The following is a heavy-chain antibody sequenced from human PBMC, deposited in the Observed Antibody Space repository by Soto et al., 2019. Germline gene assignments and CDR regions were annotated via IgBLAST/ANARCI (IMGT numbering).Heavy chain of an antibody. V-gene: IGHV3-23*01. CDR1: GFTFSDYA. J-gene: IGHJ4*02. CDR2: INGNGINT. CDR3: AKPNPLPRRSISHYFDY. Sequence: GGSLRLSCVVSGFTFSDYAMIWVRQAPGKGLERVSFINGNGINTYYADSVKGRFTVSRDNSQNTLYLQMTSLRGDDTALYYCAKPNPLPRRSISHYFDYWGQGTMVTVSS. D-gene: IGHD6-6*01.